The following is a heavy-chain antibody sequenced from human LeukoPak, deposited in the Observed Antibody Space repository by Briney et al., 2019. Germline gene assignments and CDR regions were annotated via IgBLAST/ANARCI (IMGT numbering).Heavy chain of an antibody. V-gene: IGHV4-30-4*01. CDR3: ARVIRREVTPDY. J-gene: IGHJ4*02. CDR2: IYYIGST. CDR1: GFTFSSYAMH. Sequence: LRLSCAASGFTFSSYAMHWVRQPPGKGLEWIGYIYYIGSTYYSPSLKSRVTISIDTSKNQFSLKLSSVTAADTAVYYCARVIRREVTPDYWGQGTLVAVSS. D-gene: IGHD2-21*02.